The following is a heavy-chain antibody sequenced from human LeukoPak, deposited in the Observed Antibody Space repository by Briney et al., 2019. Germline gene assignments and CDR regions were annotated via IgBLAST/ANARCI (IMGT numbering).Heavy chain of an antibody. V-gene: IGHV1-8*01. J-gene: IGHJ3*02. Sequence: GASVKVSFKASGYTFTSYDINWVRQATGQGLEWMGWMNPNSGNTGYAQKFQGRVTMTRNTSISTAYMELSSLRSEDTAVYYCAYDGSGSDDAFDIWGQGTMVTVSS. CDR2: MNPNSGNT. CDR1: GYTFTSYD. CDR3: AYDGSGSDDAFDI. D-gene: IGHD3-10*01.